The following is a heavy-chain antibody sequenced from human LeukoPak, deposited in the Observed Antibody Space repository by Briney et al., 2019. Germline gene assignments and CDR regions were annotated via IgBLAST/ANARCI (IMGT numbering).Heavy chain of an antibody. D-gene: IGHD3-9*01. CDR3: EKDGDDILTGCFDY. Sequence: GGSLRLSCAPSGFTFSSYAMSWVRQAPGKGLEWVSAISGSVGSTYYADSVKGRFTISRDNSKNTLYLQMNSLRAEDTAVYYCEKDGDDILTGCFDYSGQGTLVTVSS. V-gene: IGHV3-23*01. J-gene: IGHJ4*02. CDR2: ISGSVGST. CDR1: GFTFSSYA.